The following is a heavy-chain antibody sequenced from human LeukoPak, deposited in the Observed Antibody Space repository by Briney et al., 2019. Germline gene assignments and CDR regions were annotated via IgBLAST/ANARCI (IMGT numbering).Heavy chain of an antibody. CDR3: AREVGATQFGY. CDR2: INSDGSST. Sequence: PGGSLRLSCAASGFTFSKYWMHWVRQAPGKGLVWVARINSDGSSTNHADSVKGRFTISRDNAKNTLYLQMNSLRADDTAVYYCAREVGATQFGYWGQGTLVTVSS. D-gene: IGHD1-26*01. V-gene: IGHV3-74*01. CDR1: GFTFSKYW. J-gene: IGHJ4*02.